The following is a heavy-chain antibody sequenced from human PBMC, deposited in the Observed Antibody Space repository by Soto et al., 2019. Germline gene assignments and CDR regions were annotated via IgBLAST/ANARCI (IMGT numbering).Heavy chain of an antibody. V-gene: IGHV3-74*01. CDR3: ARVGIGVYHFDY. Sequence: EVQLVESGGGLVQPGGSLRLSCAASGFTFSSFWMHWVRQAPGKGLVWVSRINSDGSTTSYADSVKGRFTISRDNAKNTLYLQMNSLRAEDTAVYYCARVGIGVYHFDYWGQGTLVTVSS. CDR1: GFTFSSFW. CDR2: INSDGSTT. D-gene: IGHD3-16*01. J-gene: IGHJ4*02.